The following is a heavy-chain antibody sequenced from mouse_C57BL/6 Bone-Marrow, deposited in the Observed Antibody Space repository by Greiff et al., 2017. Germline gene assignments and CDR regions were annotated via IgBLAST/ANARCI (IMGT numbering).Heavy chain of an antibody. CDR2: IYPGSGNT. CDR1: GYTFTDYY. J-gene: IGHJ2*01. V-gene: IGHV1-76*01. D-gene: IGHD1-1*01. CDR3: ARETTVVGGDY. Sequence: VQLQQSGAELVRPGASVKLSCKASGYTFTDYYINWVKQRPGQGLEWIARIYPGSGNTYYNEKFKGKATLTAEKSSSTAYMQLSSLTSEDSAVYFCARETTVVGGDYWGQGTTLTVSS.